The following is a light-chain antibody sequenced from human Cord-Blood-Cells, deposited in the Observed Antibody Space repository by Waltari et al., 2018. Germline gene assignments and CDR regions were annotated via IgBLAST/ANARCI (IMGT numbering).Light chain of an antibody. Sequence: QSALTLPASVPGSPGQSITIFCTGTSSPAGGYNYVSWYQQHPGKAPKLMIYDVSNRPSGVSNRFSGSKSGNTASLTISGLQAEDEADYYCSSYTSSSTVVFGGGTKLTVL. CDR3: SSYTSSSTVV. J-gene: IGLJ2*01. CDR2: DVS. CDR1: SSPAGGYNY. V-gene: IGLV2-14*01.